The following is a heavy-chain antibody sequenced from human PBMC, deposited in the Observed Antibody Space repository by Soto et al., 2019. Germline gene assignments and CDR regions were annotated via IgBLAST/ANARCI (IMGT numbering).Heavy chain of an antibody. CDR2: IWYDGSNK. CDR1: GFTFSSYG. D-gene: IGHD1-7*01. V-gene: IGHV3-33*01. Sequence: GGSLRLSCAASGFTFSSYGMHWVRQAPGKGLEWVAVIWYDGSNKYYADSVKGRFTISRDNSKNTLYLQMNSLRAEDTAVYYCARDFSPYNWNYPGFDYWGQGTLVTVSS. CDR3: ARDFSPYNWNYPGFDY. J-gene: IGHJ4*02.